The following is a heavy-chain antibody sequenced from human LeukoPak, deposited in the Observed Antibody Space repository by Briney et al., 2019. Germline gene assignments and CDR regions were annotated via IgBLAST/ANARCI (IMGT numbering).Heavy chain of an antibody. D-gene: IGHD5-18*01. CDR1: GYTFTGYY. V-gene: IGHV1-2*02. CDR2: INPNSGGT. CDR3: ARDYSGYSYGPRDY. J-gene: IGHJ4*02. Sequence: ASVKVSCKASGYTFTGYYMHWVRQAPGQGLEWMGWINPNSGGTNYVQKFQGRVTMTRDTSISTAYMELSRLRSDDTAVYYCARDYSGYSYGPRDYWGQGTLVTVSS.